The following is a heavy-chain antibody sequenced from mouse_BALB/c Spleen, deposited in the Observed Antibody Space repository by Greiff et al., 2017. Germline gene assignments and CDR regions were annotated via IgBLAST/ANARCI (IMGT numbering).Heavy chain of an antibody. CDR2: IWGDGST. Sequence: VQRVESGPGLVAPSQSLSITCTVSGFSLTGYGVNWVRQPPGKGLEWLGMIWGDGSTDYNSALKSRLSISKDNSKSQVFLKMNSLQTDDTARYYCARWLLSDYYAMDYWGQGTSVTVSS. CDR3: ARWLLSDYYAMDY. J-gene: IGHJ4*01. CDR1: GFSLTGYG. V-gene: IGHV2-6-7*01. D-gene: IGHD2-3*01.